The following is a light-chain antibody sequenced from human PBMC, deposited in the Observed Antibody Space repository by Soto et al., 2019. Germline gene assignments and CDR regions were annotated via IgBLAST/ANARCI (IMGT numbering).Light chain of an antibody. V-gene: IGLV2-14*01. CDR1: SSDVGGYDY. Sequence: QSVLTQSASVSGSPGQSITIPCTGTSSDVGGYDYVSWYQQHPGKVPKLIIYEVIKRPSGVSHRFSGSKSGNTASLTISGLQTEDEAHYYCSSHPKSSALVFGGVTKVT. J-gene: IGLJ7*01. CDR3: SSHPKSSALV. CDR2: EVI.